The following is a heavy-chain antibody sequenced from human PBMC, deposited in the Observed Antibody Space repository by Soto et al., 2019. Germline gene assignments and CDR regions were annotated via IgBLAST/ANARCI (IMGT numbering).Heavy chain of an antibody. J-gene: IGHJ4*02. CDR3: ARQDYGGTLDY. Sequence: GGSLRLSCAASGFTFSSYWMSWVRQAPGKGLEWVANIKQDGSEKYYVDSVKGRFTISRDNAKNSLYLQMNSLRAEGTAVYYCARQDYGGTLDYWGQGTLVTVSS. D-gene: IGHD4-17*01. V-gene: IGHV3-7*05. CDR2: IKQDGSEK. CDR1: GFTFSSYW.